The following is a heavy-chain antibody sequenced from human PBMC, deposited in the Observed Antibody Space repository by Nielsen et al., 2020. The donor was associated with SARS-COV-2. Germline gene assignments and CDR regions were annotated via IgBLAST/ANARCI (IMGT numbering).Heavy chain of an antibody. CDR2: IDWDDDK. Sequence: SGPTLVKPTQTLTLTCTFSGFSLSTSGMCVSWIRQPPGKALEWLARIDWDDDKYYSTSLKTRLTISKDTSKNQVVLTMTNMDPVDTATYYCARIRESDDYGDYDSPYYFDYWGQGTLVTVSS. CDR3: ARIRESDDYGDYDSPYYFDY. D-gene: IGHD4-17*01. CDR1: GFSLSTSGMC. V-gene: IGHV2-70*11. J-gene: IGHJ4*02.